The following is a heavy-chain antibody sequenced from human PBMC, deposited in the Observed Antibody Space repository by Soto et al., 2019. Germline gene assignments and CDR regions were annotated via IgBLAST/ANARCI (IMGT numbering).Heavy chain of an antibody. CDR2: ISGSGGST. CDR1: GFTFSSYA. V-gene: IGHV3-23*01. D-gene: IGHD6-19*01. CDR3: AKNLGYSSGWYGADY. Sequence: PGGSLRLSCAASGFTFSSYAMSWVRQAPGKGLEWVSAISGSGGSTYYADSVKGRFTISRDNSKNTLYLQMNSLRAEDTAVYYCAKNLGYSSGWYGADYWGQGTLVTVSS. J-gene: IGHJ4*02.